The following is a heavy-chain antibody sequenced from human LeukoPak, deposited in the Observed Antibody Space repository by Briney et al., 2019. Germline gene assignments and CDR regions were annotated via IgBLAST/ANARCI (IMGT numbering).Heavy chain of an antibody. CDR2: FDPEDGET. CDR3: ATDLITGTTIYGMDV. CDR1: GFIFSDSA. D-gene: IGHD1-20*01. J-gene: IGHJ6*02. V-gene: IGHV1-24*01. Sequence: PGGSLKLSCAASGFIFSDSAIHWVRQAPGKGLEWMGGFDPEDGETIYAQKFQGRVTMTEDTSTDTAYMELSSLRSEDTAVYYCATDLITGTTIYGMDVWGQGTTVTVSS.